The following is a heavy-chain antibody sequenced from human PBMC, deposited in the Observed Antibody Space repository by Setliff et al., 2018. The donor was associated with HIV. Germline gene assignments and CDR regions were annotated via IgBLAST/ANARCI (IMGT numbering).Heavy chain of an antibody. V-gene: IGHV1-69*04. J-gene: IGHJ5*02. D-gene: IGHD3-22*01. Sequence: SVKVSCKASGGSFTSYTFSWVRQAPGQGLEWMGRITPIVTIAHYAEQFVGRVTITADKSTSTTYMEVSSLRSEDTAVYYCARERPGDHYESTGYQLADWFDPWGQGTLVTVSS. CDR2: ITPIVTIA. CDR1: GGSFTSYT. CDR3: ARERPGDHYESTGYQLADWFDP.